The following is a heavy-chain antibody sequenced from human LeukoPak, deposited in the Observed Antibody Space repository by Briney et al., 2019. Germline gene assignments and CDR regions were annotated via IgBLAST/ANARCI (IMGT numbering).Heavy chain of an antibody. Sequence: GGSLRLPCAASGFTFSSYSMNWVRQAPGKGLEWVSSISSSSSYIYYADSVKGRFTISRDNAKNSLYLQMNSLRAEDTAVYYCARGAYYSGYEYYFGYWGQGTLVTVSS. CDR1: GFTFSSYS. CDR3: ARGAYYSGYEYYFGY. J-gene: IGHJ4*02. D-gene: IGHD5-12*01. V-gene: IGHV3-21*01. CDR2: ISSSSSYI.